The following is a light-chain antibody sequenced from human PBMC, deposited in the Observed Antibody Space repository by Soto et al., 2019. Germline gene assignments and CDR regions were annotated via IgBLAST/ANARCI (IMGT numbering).Light chain of an antibody. CDR2: RND. CDR3: AAWDDSLTGYV. CDR1: SSNIGSNY. Sequence: QSVLTQPASASGTPGQRVTISCSGSSSNIGSNYVCWYQQLPGTAPKLLFYRNDQRPSGVPDRFAGSKSGTSSSLAFSVLRSEDEADYSWAAWDDSLTGYVFGTGTTLTVL. V-gene: IGLV1-47*01. J-gene: IGLJ1*01.